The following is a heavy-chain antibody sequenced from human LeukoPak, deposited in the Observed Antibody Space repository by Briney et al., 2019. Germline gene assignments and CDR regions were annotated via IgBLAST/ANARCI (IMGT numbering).Heavy chain of an antibody. CDR2: ISGSGGST. V-gene: IGHV3-23*01. D-gene: IGHD3-22*01. J-gene: IGHJ4*02. CDR1: GFTFSSYA. CDR3: AKENGYYYDSSVLLGY. Sequence: AGSLSLSCAASGFTFSSYAMSWVRQAPGKGLEWVSAISGSGGSTYYADSVKGRFTISRDNSKNTLYLQMNSLRAEDTAVYYCAKENGYYYDSSVLLGYWGQGTLVTVSS.